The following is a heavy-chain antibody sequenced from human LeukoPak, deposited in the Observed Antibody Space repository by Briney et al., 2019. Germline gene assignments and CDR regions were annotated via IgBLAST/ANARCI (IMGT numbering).Heavy chain of an antibody. J-gene: IGHJ3*02. CDR1: GFTFDDYA. CDR3: AKDTGDYVLNAFDI. CDR2: ISWNSGSI. D-gene: IGHD4-17*01. Sequence: GGSLRFSGAASGFTFDDYAMHGVRQAPGKGLEWVSGISWNSGSIGYADSVKGRFTISRDNAKNSLYLQMNSLRAEDTALYYCAKDTGDYVLNAFDIWGQGTMVTVSS. V-gene: IGHV3-9*01.